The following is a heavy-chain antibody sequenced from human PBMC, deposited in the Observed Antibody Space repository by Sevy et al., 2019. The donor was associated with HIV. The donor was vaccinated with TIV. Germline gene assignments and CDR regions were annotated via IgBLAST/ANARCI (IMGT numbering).Heavy chain of an antibody. CDR2: IKQDGSEK. V-gene: IGHV3-7*01. D-gene: IGHD2-2*01. Sequence: GGSLRLSCAASGFTFSSYWMNWVRQAPGKGLEWVANIKQDGSEKNYVDSVKGRLTISRANAKNSLYLQMNSLRAEVTAVYYCSADIPDFHCSSTSGYGGPGSRDIWGQGTMVTVSS. CDR3: SADIPDFHCSSTSGYGGPGSRDI. J-gene: IGHJ3*02. CDR1: GFTFSSYW.